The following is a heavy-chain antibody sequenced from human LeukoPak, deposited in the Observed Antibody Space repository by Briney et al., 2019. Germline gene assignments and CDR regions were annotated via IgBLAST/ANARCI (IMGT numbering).Heavy chain of an antibody. CDR3: ARGPEEADAFDI. CDR1: GYTFTSYY. V-gene: IGHV1-46*01. Sequence: GASVKVSCKASGYTFTSYYIDWVRQAPGQGLEWMGIINPSGGSTSYAQKFQGRVTLSRGTSTRTVYMELSSLRSEDTAVYYCARGPEEADAFDIWGQGTMVTVPS. J-gene: IGHJ3*02. CDR2: INPSGGST.